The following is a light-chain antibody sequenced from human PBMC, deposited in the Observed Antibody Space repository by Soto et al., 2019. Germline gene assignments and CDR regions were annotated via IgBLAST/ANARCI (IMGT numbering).Light chain of an antibody. CDR1: QDISHF. Sequence: DIPMTQSPSSLSASVGDRVTLTCRASQDISHFLAWYQHRPGKVPQLLIYGASTLQSGVPSRFSGSGSGTAFALTISSLQPEDVATYYCLSYSKDVPGTFGQGTKVEIK. CDR2: GAS. V-gene: IGKV1-27*01. CDR3: LSYSKDVPGT. J-gene: IGKJ1*01.